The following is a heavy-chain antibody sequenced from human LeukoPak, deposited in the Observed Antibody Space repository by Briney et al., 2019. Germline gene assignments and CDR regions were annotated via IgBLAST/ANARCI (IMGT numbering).Heavy chain of an antibody. V-gene: IGHV4-39*01. J-gene: IGHJ4*02. CDR1: GGSISSSSYY. Sequence: SETLSLTCTVSGGSISSSSYYWGWIRQPPGKGLEWIRSIYYSGSTYYNPSLKSRVTISVDTSKNQFSLKLSSVTAADTAVYYCARGGITGTTIDYWGQGTLVTVSS. CDR2: IYYSGST. D-gene: IGHD1-7*01. CDR3: ARGGITGTTIDY.